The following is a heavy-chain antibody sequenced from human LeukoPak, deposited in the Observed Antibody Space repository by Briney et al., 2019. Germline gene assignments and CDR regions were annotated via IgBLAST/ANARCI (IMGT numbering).Heavy chain of an antibody. CDR1: GGSISSGGYY. D-gene: IGHD3-22*01. CDR2: IYHSGST. J-gene: IGHJ4*02. V-gene: IGHV4-30-2*01. CDR3: ARSMIVVVSPTLCFDY. Sequence: SQTLSLTCTVSGGSISSGGYYWSWIRQPPGKGLEWIGYIYHSGSTYYNPSLKSRVTISVDRSKNQFSLKLSSVTAADTAVYYCARSMIVVVSPTLCFDYWGQGTLVTVSS.